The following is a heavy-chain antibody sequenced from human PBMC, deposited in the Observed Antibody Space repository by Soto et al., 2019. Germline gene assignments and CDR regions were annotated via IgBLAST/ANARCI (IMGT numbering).Heavy chain of an antibody. CDR3: ARGTRYFDWLPQAFDI. V-gene: IGHV3-48*01. CDR2: ISSSSSTI. CDR1: GFTFSSYS. J-gene: IGHJ3*02. Sequence: GGSLRLSCAASGFTFSSYSMNWVRQAPGKGLEWVSYISSSSSTIYYADSVKGRFTISRDNAKNSLYLQMNSLRAEDTAVYYCARGTRYFDWLPQAFDIWGQGTMVTVSS. D-gene: IGHD3-9*01.